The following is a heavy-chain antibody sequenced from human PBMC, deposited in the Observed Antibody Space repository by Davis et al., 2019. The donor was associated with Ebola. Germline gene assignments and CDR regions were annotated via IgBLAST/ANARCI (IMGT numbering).Heavy chain of an antibody. CDR3: ARSSIAARPGYYYGMDV. Sequence: GESLKISCAASGFTFSSYEMNWVRQAPGKGLEWISYISSSGSTKYYADSVKGRFTISRDNAKNSLYLQMNSQRAEDTAVYYFARSSIAARPGYYYGMDVWGQGTTVTVSS. D-gene: IGHD6-6*01. V-gene: IGHV3-48*03. J-gene: IGHJ6*02. CDR2: ISSSGSTK. CDR1: GFTFSSYE.